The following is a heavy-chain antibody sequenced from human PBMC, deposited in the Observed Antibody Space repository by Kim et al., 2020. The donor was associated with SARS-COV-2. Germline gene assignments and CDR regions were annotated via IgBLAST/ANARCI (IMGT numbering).Heavy chain of an antibody. J-gene: IGHJ3*02. V-gene: IGHV1-69*13. D-gene: IGHD3-22*01. Sequence: SVKVSCKASGGTFSSYAISWVRQAPGQGLEWMGGIIPIIGTANYAQKFQGRVTITADASTSTAYMELSSLRSEDTAVYYCARWGENSDYYDSSGHDAFDIWGQGTMVTVSS. CDR3: ARWGENSDYYDSSGHDAFDI. CDR1: GGTFSSYA. CDR2: IIPIIGTA.